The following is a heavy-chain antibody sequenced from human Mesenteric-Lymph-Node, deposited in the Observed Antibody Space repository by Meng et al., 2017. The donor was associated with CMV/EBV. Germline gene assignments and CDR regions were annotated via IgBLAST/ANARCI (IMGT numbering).Heavy chain of an antibody. D-gene: IGHD3-10*01. J-gene: IGHJ2*01. CDR3: AKASVGLIGELLSDWYFDL. Sequence: TFSSYAMSWVRQAPGKGLEWVSAISGSGGSTYYADSVKGRFTISRDNSKNTLYLQMNSLRAEDTAVYYCAKASVGLIGELLSDWYFDLWGRGTLVTVSS. CDR1: TFSSYA. V-gene: IGHV3-23*01. CDR2: ISGSGGST.